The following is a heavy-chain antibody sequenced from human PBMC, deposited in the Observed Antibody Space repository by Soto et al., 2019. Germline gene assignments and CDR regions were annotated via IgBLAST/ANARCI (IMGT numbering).Heavy chain of an antibody. CDR1: GGTFSSYA. D-gene: IGHD1-26*01. CDR2: IIPIFGTA. CDR3: ASHSGSSPEGRYYYGMDV. Sequence: VQLVQSGAEVKKPGSSVKVSCKASGGTFSSYAISWVRQAPGQGLEWMGGIIPIFGTADYAQKFQGRVTITADESTSTAYMELSSVRSEDTAVYYCASHSGSSPEGRYYYGMDVWGQGTTVTVSS. J-gene: IGHJ6*02. V-gene: IGHV1-69*12.